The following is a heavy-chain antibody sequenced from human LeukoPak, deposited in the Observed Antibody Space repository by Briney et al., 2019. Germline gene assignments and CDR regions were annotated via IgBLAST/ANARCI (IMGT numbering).Heavy chain of an antibody. CDR2: IKQDGGEI. J-gene: IGHJ3*02. V-gene: IGHV3-7*03. D-gene: IGHD3-22*01. CDR3: AREAYDSSGYYLQGAFDI. Sequence: GGCLRLSCVASGFTFSSYWMSWVRQTPGKGLEWVANIKQDGGEIFYGDSVKGRFTISRDNAKDSLYLQMNSLRAEDTAVYYCAREAYDSSGYYLQGAFDIWGQGTMVTVSS. CDR1: GFTFSSYW.